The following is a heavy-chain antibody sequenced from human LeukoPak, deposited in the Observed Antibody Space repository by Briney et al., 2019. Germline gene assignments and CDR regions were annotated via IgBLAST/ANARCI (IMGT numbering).Heavy chain of an antibody. J-gene: IGHJ4*02. CDR1: GYTFTSYD. CDR2: MNPNSGNT. V-gene: IGHV1-8*01. D-gene: IGHD3-10*01. CDR3: ARGDIYGSGSYYNPYNLDY. Sequence: ASVKVSCKASGYTFTSYDINWVRQATGQGLEWMGWMNPNSGNTGYAQKFRGRVTMTRNTSISTAYMELSSLRSEDTAVYYCARGDIYGSGSYYNPYNLDYWGQGTLVTVSS.